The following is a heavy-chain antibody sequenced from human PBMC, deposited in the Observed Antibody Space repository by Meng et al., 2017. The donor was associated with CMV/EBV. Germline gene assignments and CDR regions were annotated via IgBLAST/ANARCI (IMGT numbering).Heavy chain of an antibody. V-gene: IGHV3-30*02. CDR2: IRYDGSNK. Sequence: GESLKISCAASGFTFSSYGMHWVRQAPGKGLEWVAFIRYDGSNKYYADSVKGRFTISRDNPKNTLYLQMNSLRAEDTAVYYCAREPYSSGWWYYYGMDVWGQGTTVTVSS. CDR1: GFTFSSYG. J-gene: IGHJ6*02. CDR3: AREPYSSGWWYYYGMDV. D-gene: IGHD6-19*01.